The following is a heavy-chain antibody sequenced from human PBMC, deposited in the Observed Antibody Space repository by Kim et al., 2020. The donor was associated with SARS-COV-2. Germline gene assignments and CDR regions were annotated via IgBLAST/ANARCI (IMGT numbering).Heavy chain of an antibody. J-gene: IGHJ4*02. Sequence: SVKVSCKASGGTFSSYAISWVRQAPGQGLEWMGGIIPIFGTANYAQKFQGRVTITADESTSTAYMELSSLRSEDTAVYYCARGIIAVAGRGNYFDYWGQGTLVTVSS. D-gene: IGHD6-19*01. CDR1: GGTFSSYA. CDR2: IIPIFGTA. V-gene: IGHV1-69*13. CDR3: ARGIIAVAGRGNYFDY.